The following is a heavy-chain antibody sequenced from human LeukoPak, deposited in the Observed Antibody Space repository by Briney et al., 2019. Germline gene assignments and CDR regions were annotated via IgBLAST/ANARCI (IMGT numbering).Heavy chain of an antibody. J-gene: IGHJ4*02. CDR2: IDWDEGE. CDR3: ARIHNGVWEY. V-gene: IGHV2-70*01. Sequence: SGPTLVNPTQTLTMTCTFSGFSLSTSGTCVSWIRQPPGKALEWLALIDWDEGEYYSTSLKTRLTISADTSKNQEVLTMTNMDAVDTATYYCARIHNGVWEYWGQGTLVTVSS. D-gene: IGHD3-16*01. CDR1: GFSLSTSGTC.